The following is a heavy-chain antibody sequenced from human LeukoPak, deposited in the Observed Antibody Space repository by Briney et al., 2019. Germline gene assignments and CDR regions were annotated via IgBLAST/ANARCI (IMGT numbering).Heavy chain of an antibody. V-gene: IGHV4-59*01. CDR3: ARYHLPTYYYDSRGGPDAFDI. D-gene: IGHD3-22*01. CDR1: GGSISSYY. J-gene: IGHJ3*02. Sequence: SETLFLTCTVSGGSISSYYWSWIRQPPEKGLEWIGYIYYSGSTNYNPSLKSRVTISVDTSKNQFSLKLSSVTAADTAVYYCARYHLPTYYYDSRGGPDAFDIWGQGTMVTVSS. CDR2: IYYSGST.